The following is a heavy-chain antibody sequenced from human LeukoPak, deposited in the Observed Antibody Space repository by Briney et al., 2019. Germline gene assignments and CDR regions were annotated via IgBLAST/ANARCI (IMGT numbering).Heavy chain of an antibody. CDR3: ARVSSSWLLDY. D-gene: IGHD6-13*01. Sequence: PSETLSLTCTVSGGSISSYYWSWIRQPPGKGLEWIGSIYYSGSTYYNPSLKSRVTISVDTSKNQFSLKLSSVTAADTAVYYCARVSSSWLLDYWGQGTLVTVSS. J-gene: IGHJ4*02. CDR1: GGSISSYY. V-gene: IGHV4-39*07. CDR2: IYYSGST.